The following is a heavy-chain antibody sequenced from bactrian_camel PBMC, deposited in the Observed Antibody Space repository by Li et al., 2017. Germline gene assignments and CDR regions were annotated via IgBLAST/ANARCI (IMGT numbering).Heavy chain of an antibody. CDR3: ATHTDIVTVWHNLGLLGGTNERCRSSGY. Sequence: HVQLVESGGGSVQAGGSLRLSCTASMSSFDDSPMAWYHQLPGKECDLVSIISSDGRTAYVDSVKGRFTISQDNANNTVYLQMNSLKPEDTGVYYCATHTDIVTVWHNLGLLGGTNERCRSSGYWGQGTQVTVS. V-gene: IGHV3S63*01. CDR1: MSSFDDSP. CDR2: IISSDGRT. D-gene: IGHD1*01. J-gene: IGHJ6*01.